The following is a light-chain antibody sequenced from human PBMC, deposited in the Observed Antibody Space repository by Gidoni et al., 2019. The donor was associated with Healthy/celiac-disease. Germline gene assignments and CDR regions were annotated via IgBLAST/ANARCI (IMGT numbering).Light chain of an antibody. CDR3: QKYNSAPFT. CDR1: QGISNY. V-gene: IGKV1-27*01. J-gene: IGKJ3*01. CDR2: AAS. Sequence: DIQMTPSPSSLSSSVGARVTITCRASQGISNYLAWYQQKPGKVPKLLLYAASTLQSGVPARFSGSGSGTDFTLTISSLQPEDVATYYGQKYNSAPFTFGPGTKVDIK.